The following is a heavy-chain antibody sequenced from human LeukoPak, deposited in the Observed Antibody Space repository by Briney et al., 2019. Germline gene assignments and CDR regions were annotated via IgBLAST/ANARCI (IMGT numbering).Heavy chain of an antibody. CDR3: AGSSGWARYFDY. CDR2: IKQDGSEE. J-gene: IGHJ4*02. CDR1: GDSL. D-gene: IGHD6-19*01. Sequence: GGSLRLSCAASGDSLISWVRQPPGKGLEWVANIKQDGSEECYVDSVKGRFTISRDNAKNSLYLQMNSLRAEDTAVYYCAGSSGWARYFDYWGQGTLVTVSS. V-gene: IGHV3-7*05.